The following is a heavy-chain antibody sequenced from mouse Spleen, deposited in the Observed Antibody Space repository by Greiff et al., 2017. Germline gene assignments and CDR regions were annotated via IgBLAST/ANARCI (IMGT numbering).Heavy chain of an antibody. CDR3: ARHEGIYYDYSGYFDV. J-gene: IGHJ1*03. CDR1: GYTFTEYT. Sequence: QVQLKQSGAELVKPGASVKLSCKASGYTFTEYTIHWVKQRSGQGLEWIGWFYPGSGSIRYNEKFKDKATLTADKSSSTVYMELSRLTSEDSAVYFCARHEGIYYDYSGYFDVWGTGTTVTVSS. D-gene: IGHD2-4*01. V-gene: IGHV1-62-2*01. CDR2: FYPGSGSI.